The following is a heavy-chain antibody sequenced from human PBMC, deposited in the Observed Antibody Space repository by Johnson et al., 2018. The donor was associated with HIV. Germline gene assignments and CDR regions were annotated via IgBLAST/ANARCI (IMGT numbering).Heavy chain of an antibody. CDR3: AREPELELQFSHAFDF. Sequence: VQLVESGGGVVRPGGSLRLSCAASGFAFDDYGMIWVRQAPGKGLDWVSGINWNGARTGYADSVKGRFTISRDNAKNSLYLHMNSLRAEDTALYYCAREPELELQFSHAFDFWGQGTMVSVSS. CDR2: INWNGART. V-gene: IGHV3-20*04. J-gene: IGHJ3*01. CDR1: GFAFDDYG. D-gene: IGHD1-7*01.